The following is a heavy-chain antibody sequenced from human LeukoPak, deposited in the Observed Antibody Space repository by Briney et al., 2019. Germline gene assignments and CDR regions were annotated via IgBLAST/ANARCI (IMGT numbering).Heavy chain of an antibody. J-gene: IGHJ6*02. D-gene: IGHD2-2*02. V-gene: IGHV4-4*07. Sequence: SETLSLTCAVSGGTFSSYYWSWIRQPAGKGLEWIGRIYTSGSTNYNPSLKSRVTMSVGTSKNQYTLKLSSVTAADTAVEYCTRDSSALCSGTSCYTGYYYGMDVWGQGGTVTDSS. CDR1: GGTFSSYY. CDR2: IYTSGST. CDR3: TRDSSALCSGTSCYTGYYYGMDV.